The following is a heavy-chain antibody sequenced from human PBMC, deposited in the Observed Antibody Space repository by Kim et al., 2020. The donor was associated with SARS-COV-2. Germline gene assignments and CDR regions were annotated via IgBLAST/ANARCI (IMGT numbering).Heavy chain of an antibody. Sequence: SLRLSCAASGFTFSSYGMHWVRQAPGPGLEWVAVIWYDGSNKYYADSVKGRFTISSDNSTNTLYLQMNRLRAEAPAVSSCARASRSSLSYYYGMDVWG. CDR1: GFTFSSYG. CDR2: IWYDGSNK. V-gene: IGHV3-33*01. CDR3: ARASRSSLSYYYGMDV. J-gene: IGHJ6*01. D-gene: IGHD6-13*01.